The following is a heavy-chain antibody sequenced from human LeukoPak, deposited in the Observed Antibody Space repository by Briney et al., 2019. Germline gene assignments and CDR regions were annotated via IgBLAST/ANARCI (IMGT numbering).Heavy chain of an antibody. CDR2: ISAYNGNT. CDR1: GYTFTGYY. CDR3: ARVGQEGGNDAFDI. D-gene: IGHD3-16*01. Sequence: ASVKVSCKASGYTFTGYYMHWVRQAPGQGLEWMGWISAYNGNTNYAQKLQGRVTMTTDTSTSTAYMELRSLRSDDTAVYYCARVGQEGGNDAFDIWGQGTMVTVSS. J-gene: IGHJ3*02. V-gene: IGHV1-18*04.